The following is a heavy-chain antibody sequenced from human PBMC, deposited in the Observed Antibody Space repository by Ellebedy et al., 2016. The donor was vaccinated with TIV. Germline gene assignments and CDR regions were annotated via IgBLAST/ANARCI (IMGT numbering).Heavy chain of an antibody. J-gene: IGHJ4*02. CDR2: IAHDGSVI. D-gene: IGHD1-1*01. Sequence: GESLKISCATSGFTFSHYGMQWVRQAPGEGLEWVAVIAHDGSVIHYADPVKGRFTISRDNSKNTLSLQMYSLRPEDTAVYYCAKERDPLASTSFDSWGQGNLVTVSS. V-gene: IGHV3-30*18. CDR3: AKERDPLASTSFDS. CDR1: GFTFSHYG.